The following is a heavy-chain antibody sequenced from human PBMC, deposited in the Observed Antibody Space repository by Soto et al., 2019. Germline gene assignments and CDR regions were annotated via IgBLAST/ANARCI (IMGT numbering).Heavy chain of an antibody. J-gene: IGHJ4*02. V-gene: IGHV3-9*01. Sequence: EVQLVESGGGLAQPGRSLRLSCVGSGFTFGDYAMHWVQQAPGKGLEWVSGISWNSGSIGYADSVKGRFTISRDNAKNSLYLQLNSLRADDTALYYCAKENSGSGSLLPDYWGQGTVVTVSS. CDR2: ISWNSGSI. CDR3: AKENSGSGSLLPDY. CDR1: GFTFGDYA. D-gene: IGHD3-10*01.